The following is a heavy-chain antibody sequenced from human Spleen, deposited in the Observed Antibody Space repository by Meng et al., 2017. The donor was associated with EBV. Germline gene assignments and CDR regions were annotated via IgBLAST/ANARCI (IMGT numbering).Heavy chain of an antibody. Sequence: QDTVEESGSNVVQTHTTPTPTLTLPRFPTKTSGGGVGLIPQPPGKALEWLALIYWDDDKRYSPSLKSRLTITKDTSKNQVVLTMTNMDPVDTATYYCAHGLVVHTTHFDYWGQGTLVTVSS. D-gene: IGHD2-8*02. V-gene: IGHV2-5*02. J-gene: IGHJ4*02. CDR2: IYWDDDK. CDR3: AHGLVVHTTHFDY. CDR1: RFPTKTSGGG.